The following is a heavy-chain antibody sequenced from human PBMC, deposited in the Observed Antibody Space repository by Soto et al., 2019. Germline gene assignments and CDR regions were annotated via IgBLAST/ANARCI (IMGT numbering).Heavy chain of an antibody. CDR1: GVSISSNY. CDR2: IHYSGST. Sequence: SETLSLTCIVSGVSISSNYWSWIRQPPGQGLEWIGYIHYSGSTNFNPSLKNRVVMSVDTSKNQFSLRLSSVTAADTAVYYCARSYPNQIFGVVPSRGLDVWGQGATVTVSS. J-gene: IGHJ6*02. V-gene: IGHV4-59*01. D-gene: IGHD3-3*01. CDR3: ARSYPNQIFGVVPSRGLDV.